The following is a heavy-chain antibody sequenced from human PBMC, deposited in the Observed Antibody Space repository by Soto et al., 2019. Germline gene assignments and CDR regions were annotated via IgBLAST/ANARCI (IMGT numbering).Heavy chain of an antibody. Sequence: QVQVVQSGAEVKKPGSSVKVSCRVSGGTFDMYALSWVRQAPGQGLEWMGGIIPTLSILKYAKKFQGRVAITADGSTSTTYMELSRLRSDDTAVSYCANGPYTMTGSDFDYWGQGTLVTVSA. D-gene: IGHD3-22*01. J-gene: IGHJ4*02. V-gene: IGHV1-69*01. CDR2: IIPTLSIL. CDR1: GGTFDMYA. CDR3: ANGPYTMTGSDFDY.